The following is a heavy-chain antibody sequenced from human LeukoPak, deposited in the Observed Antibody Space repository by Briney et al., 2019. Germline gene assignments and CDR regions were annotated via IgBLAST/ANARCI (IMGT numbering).Heavy chain of an antibody. J-gene: IGHJ5*02. Sequence: SETLSLTCTVSGGSISSSSYYWGWIRRPPGKGLEWIGSIYYSGSTYYNPSLKSRVTISVDTSKNQFSLKLSSVTAADTAVYYCARHRFWILEWLLDNWFDPWGQGTLVTVSS. D-gene: IGHD3-3*01. CDR2: IYYSGST. V-gene: IGHV4-39*01. CDR3: ARHRFWILEWLLDNWFDP. CDR1: GGSISSSSYY.